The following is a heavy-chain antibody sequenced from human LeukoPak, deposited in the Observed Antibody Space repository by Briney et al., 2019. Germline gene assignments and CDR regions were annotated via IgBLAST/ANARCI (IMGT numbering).Heavy chain of an antibody. Sequence: GESLKISCKCSGYSFTSYWIGWVRQMPGKRLEWMGIIYPGDSDTRYSPSFQGQVTISADKSISTAYLQWSSLKASDTGMYYCARGVVVVPAATARLFDPWGQGTLVTVSS. CDR1: GYSFTSYW. D-gene: IGHD2-2*01. V-gene: IGHV5-51*01. CDR2: IYPGDSDT. CDR3: ARGVVVVPAATARLFDP. J-gene: IGHJ5*02.